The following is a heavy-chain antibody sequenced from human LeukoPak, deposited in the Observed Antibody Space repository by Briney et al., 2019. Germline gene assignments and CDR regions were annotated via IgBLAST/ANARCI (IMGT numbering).Heavy chain of an antibody. CDR1: GFIFSGST. D-gene: IGHD1-26*01. CDR2: LSYDAKNE. Sequence: GGSLRLSCAASGFIFSGSTMHWVRQAPGKGLEWVAVLSYDAKNEYYGDSLKNRFTISRDNSKDTLYLQVNSLRAEDTAVYYCAKDGVGATSLDCWGQGTLVTVSS. J-gene: IGHJ4*02. CDR3: AKDGVGATSLDC. V-gene: IGHV3-30*07.